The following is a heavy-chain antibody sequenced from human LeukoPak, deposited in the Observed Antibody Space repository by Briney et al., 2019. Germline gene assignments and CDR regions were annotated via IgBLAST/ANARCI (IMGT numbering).Heavy chain of an antibody. CDR1: GFTFSDYS. CDR3: ARGTATDFDY. D-gene: IGHD5-18*01. Sequence: PGGSLRLSCAASGFTFSDYSMSWIRQAPGKGLEWLSYISSIGSAIYYADSVEGRFTSSRDNAKNSLYLQMNSLGADDTAVYYCARGTATDFDYWGQGTLVTVSS. V-gene: IGHV3-11*01. CDR2: ISSIGSAI. J-gene: IGHJ4*02.